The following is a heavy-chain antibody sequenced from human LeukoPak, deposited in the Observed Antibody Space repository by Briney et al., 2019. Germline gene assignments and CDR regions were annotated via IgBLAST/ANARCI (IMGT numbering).Heavy chain of an antibody. Sequence: GGSLRLSCAASGFTFSSYSMNWVRQAPGKGLEWVSSISSSSSYIYYADSVKGRFTISRDNAKNSLYLQMNSLRAEDTAVCYCARGLGGNHGYWGQGTLVTVSS. J-gene: IGHJ4*02. D-gene: IGHD4-23*01. V-gene: IGHV3-21*01. CDR1: GFTFSSYS. CDR3: ARGLGGNHGY. CDR2: ISSSSSYI.